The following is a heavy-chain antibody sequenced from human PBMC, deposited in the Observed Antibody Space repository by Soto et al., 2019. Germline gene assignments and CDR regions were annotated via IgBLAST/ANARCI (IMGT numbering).Heavy chain of an antibody. J-gene: IGHJ4*02. V-gene: IGHV4-59*08. CDR2: IYYSGST. CDR1: GGSISSYY. D-gene: IGHD4-17*01. Sequence: QVQLQESGPGLVKPSETLSLTCTASGGSISSYYWSWIRQPPGKGLEWIGYIYYSGSTNYNPSLKSRGTISVDTSKNQFSLKLSSVTAADTAVYYCARRYGVYFDYWGQGTLVTVSS. CDR3: ARRYGVYFDY.